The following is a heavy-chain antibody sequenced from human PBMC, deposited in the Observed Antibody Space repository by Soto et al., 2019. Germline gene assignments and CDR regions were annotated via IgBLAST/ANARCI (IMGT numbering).Heavy chain of an antibody. Sequence: PGGSLRLSCAASGFTFSDYYMSWIRQAPGKGLEWVSYISSSSSYTNYADSVKGRFTISRDNAKNSLYLQMNSLRAEDTAVYYCASGGYYDFWSGTGMDYGMDVWGQGTTVTVSS. CDR1: GFTFSDYY. CDR3: ASGGYYDFWSGTGMDYGMDV. J-gene: IGHJ6*02. V-gene: IGHV3-11*06. D-gene: IGHD3-3*01. CDR2: ISSSSSYT.